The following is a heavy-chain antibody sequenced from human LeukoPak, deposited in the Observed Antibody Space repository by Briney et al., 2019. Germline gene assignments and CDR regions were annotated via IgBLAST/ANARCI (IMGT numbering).Heavy chain of an antibody. CDR1: GFTFNSYA. J-gene: IGHJ6*03. D-gene: IGHD5-12*01. CDR3: AKGGGYVTYYYMDV. V-gene: IGHV3-23*01. Sequence: PGGSLRLSCAASGFTFNSYAMSWVRQAPGKGLEWVSAISGSGGSTYYADSVKGRFTISRDNSKNTLYLQMNSLRAEDTAVYYCAKGGGYVTYYYMDVWGKGTTVTVSS. CDR2: ISGSGGST.